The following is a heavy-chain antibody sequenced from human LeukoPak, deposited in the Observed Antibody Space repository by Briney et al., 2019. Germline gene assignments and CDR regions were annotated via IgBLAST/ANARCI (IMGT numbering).Heavy chain of an antibody. J-gene: IGHJ4*02. Sequence: GGSLRLSCAASGFISSNYWMSWVRQAPGKGLEWVANIKQDGSEKYYVDSVKGRFTISRDNPKNSPYLQMNSLRDEDTAVYYCARDLLTGYYTDLTTFDYWGQGTLVTVSA. V-gene: IGHV3-7*04. CDR1: GFISSNYW. CDR2: IKQDGSEK. CDR3: ARDLLTGYYTDLTTFDY. D-gene: IGHD3-9*01.